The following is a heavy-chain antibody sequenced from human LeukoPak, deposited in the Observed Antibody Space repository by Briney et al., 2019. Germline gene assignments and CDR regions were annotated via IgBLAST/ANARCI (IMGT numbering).Heavy chain of an antibody. CDR1: GFTFSSYA. V-gene: IGHV3-23*01. J-gene: IGHJ4*02. CDR2: ISGSGGST. Sequence: GGSLRLSCAAPGFTFSSYAMSWVRQAPGKGLEWVSAISGSGGSTYYADSVKGRFTISRDNSKNTLYLQMNSLRAEDTAVYYCAKLSSSYYYGSGILWGQGTLVTVSS. CDR3: AKLSSSYYYGSGIL. D-gene: IGHD3-10*01.